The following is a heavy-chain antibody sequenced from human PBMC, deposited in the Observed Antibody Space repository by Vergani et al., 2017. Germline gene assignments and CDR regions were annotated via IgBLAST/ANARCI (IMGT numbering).Heavy chain of an antibody. V-gene: IGHV3-21*04. J-gene: IGHJ1*01. D-gene: IGHD3-10*01. CDR2: IGSSGPYI. CDR1: GFTFSDFS. Sequence: VQLVESGGGLVKPGGSLRLSCAASGFTFSDFSMSWVRQAPGKGLEWVAFIGSSGPYINYADSVKGRFIISRDNSKNTLFLQMNSLKDEDTAVYYCTTAWGLYYLHGEYFQYWGRGTLVSVSS. CDR3: TTAWGLYYLHGEYFQY.